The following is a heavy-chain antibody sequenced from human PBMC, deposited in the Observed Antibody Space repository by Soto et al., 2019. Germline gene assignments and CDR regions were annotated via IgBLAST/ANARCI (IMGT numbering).Heavy chain of an antibody. CDR3: ARDRGDCSSTSCYTDYYYYGMDV. J-gene: IGHJ6*02. V-gene: IGHV4-31*03. CDR1: GGSISSGGYY. D-gene: IGHD2-2*02. CDR2: IYDSGST. Sequence: QVQLQESGPGLVKPSQTLSLTCTVSGGSISSGGYYWSWIRQHPGKGLEWIGYIYDSGSTYYNPSLKSRVTISVDTSKNQFSLKLSSVTAADTAVYYCARDRGDCSSTSCYTDYYYYGMDVWSQGTTVTVSS.